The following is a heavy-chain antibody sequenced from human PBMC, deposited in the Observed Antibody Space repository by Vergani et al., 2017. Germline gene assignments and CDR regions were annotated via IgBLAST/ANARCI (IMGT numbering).Heavy chain of an antibody. CDR1: GGSFSGYY. V-gene: IGHV4-34*01. D-gene: IGHD3-22*01. Sequence: QVKLQQWGAGLLKPSETLSLTCAVYGGSFSGYYWSWIRQPPGKGLEWIGEINHSGSTNYNPSLKSRVTISVDTSKNQFSLKLSSVTAADTAVYYCARVLVVAPDYWGQGTLVTVSS. J-gene: IGHJ4*02. CDR2: INHSGST. CDR3: ARVLVVAPDY.